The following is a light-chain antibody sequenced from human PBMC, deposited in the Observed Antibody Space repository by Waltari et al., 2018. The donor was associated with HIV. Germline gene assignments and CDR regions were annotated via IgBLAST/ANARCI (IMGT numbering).Light chain of an antibody. CDR3: AAWDDTLSGPD. J-gene: IGLJ1*01. V-gene: IGLV1-47*01. CDR1: RSNIGSNH. Sequence: QSVLTQPPSASGTPGPRVTISCSGSRSNIGSNHVYWYQQLPGTAPKLLIYRNNERPSGVPDRFSGSKSGTSASLAISGLRSEDEADYYCAAWDDTLSGPDFGTGTKVTVL. CDR2: RNN.